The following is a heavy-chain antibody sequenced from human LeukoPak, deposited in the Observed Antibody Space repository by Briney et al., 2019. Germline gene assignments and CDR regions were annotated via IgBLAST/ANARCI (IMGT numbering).Heavy chain of an antibody. CDR1: GGSINNYY. CDR2: IFYSGST. J-gene: IGHJ4*02. CDR3: ARGVFDYYDSSGYYYRYFDY. D-gene: IGHD3-22*01. V-gene: IGHV4-59*12. Sequence: NPSETLSLTCTVSGGSINNYYWSWIRQPPGKGLEWIGYIFYSGSTNYNPSLKSRVTISIDTSKNQFSLKLSSVTAADTAVYYCARGVFDYYDSSGYYYRYFDYWGQGTLVTVSS.